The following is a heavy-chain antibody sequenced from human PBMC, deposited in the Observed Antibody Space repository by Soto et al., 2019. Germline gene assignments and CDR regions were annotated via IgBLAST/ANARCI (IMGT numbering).Heavy chain of an antibody. V-gene: IGHV4-61*01. Sequence: QVQLQESGPGLVKPSETLSLTCTVSGGFVNSVTHSWSWIRQTPGKRLEWIGFIYSGGSTKNPSLRSRVTMSVDTSKNQFSLKLRSVIVADTAVYHCARFVRSCSATTCSTRADVWGQGITVTVSS. D-gene: IGHD2-2*01. CDR1: GGFVNSVTHS. CDR2: IYSGGST. J-gene: IGHJ6*02. CDR3: ARFVRSCSATTCSTRADV.